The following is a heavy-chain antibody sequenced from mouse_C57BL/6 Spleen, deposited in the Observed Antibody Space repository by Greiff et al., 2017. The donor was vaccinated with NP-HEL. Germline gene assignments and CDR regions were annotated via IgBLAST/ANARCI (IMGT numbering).Heavy chain of an antibody. V-gene: IGHV3-6*01. D-gene: IGHD4-1*01. CDR2: ISYDGSN. CDR3: AREGTGD. CDR1: GYSITSGYY. J-gene: IGHJ4*01. Sequence: EVKLQESGPGLVKPSQSLSLTCSVTGYSITSGYYWNWIRQFPGNKLEWMGYISYDGSNNYNPSLKNRISITRDTSKNQFFLKLNSVTTEDTATYYCAREGTGDWGQGTSVTVSS.